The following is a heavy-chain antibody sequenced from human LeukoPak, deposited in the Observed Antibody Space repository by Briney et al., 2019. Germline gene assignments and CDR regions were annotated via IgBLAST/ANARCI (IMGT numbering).Heavy chain of an antibody. D-gene: IGHD4-17*01. Sequence: GGSLRLSWAASGXTFSSYGVHWVRQAPGKGLEWVVVLSYDGSNKYYADSVKGRFTISRDNSKNTLYLQMNSLRAEDTAVYYCAKPLLEYTVTTPYGYWGQGTLVTVSS. CDR2: LSYDGSNK. CDR1: GXTFSSYG. V-gene: IGHV3-30*18. CDR3: AKPLLEYTVTTPYGY. J-gene: IGHJ4*02.